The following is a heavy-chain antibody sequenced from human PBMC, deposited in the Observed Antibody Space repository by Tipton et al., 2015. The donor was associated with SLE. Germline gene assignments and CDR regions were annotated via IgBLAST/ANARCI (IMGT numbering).Heavy chain of an antibody. CDR2: INHSGST. CDR3: ARPDEVASGWYQY. J-gene: IGHJ4*02. CDR1: GGSFSGYY. V-gene: IGHV4-34*01. D-gene: IGHD6-19*01. Sequence: TLSLTCAVYGGSFSGYYWSWIRQPPGKGLEWIGEINHSGSTNYNPSLKSRVTISVDTSKNQFSLKLSSVTAADTAVYYCARPDEVASGWYQYWGQGTLVTVSS.